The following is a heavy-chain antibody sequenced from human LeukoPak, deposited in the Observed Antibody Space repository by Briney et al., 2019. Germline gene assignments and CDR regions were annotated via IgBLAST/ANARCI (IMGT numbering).Heavy chain of an antibody. CDR3: VRRAAVRCMDF. J-gene: IGHJ6*02. CDR1: GFIFDTHT. V-gene: IGHV3-23*01. CDR2: ISGSGDST. Sequence: GGSLRLSCTASGFIFDTHTLTWVRQAPGKGLEWVASISGSGDSTNYRDSVKGRFTISRDNFKRTVHLEMSNLRADDTAMYYCVRRAAVRCMDFWGLGTTVIVSS. D-gene: IGHD1-14*01.